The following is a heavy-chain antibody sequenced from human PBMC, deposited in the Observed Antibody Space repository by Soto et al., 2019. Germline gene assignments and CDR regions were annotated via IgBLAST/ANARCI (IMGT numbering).Heavy chain of an antibody. CDR3: AKDRRAGGNSAFYFDF. J-gene: IGHJ4*02. V-gene: IGHV3-23*01. CDR2: ISATGGGT. Sequence: GGSLSLSCAASGFKFSNYAMSWVRQAPGKGLEWVSLISATGGGTYYADSVKGRFTISRDNSHNTLYLQVHSLTAEDTAVYYCAKDRRAGGNSAFYFDFWGQGAQVTVSS. D-gene: IGHD3-16*01. CDR1: GFKFSNYA.